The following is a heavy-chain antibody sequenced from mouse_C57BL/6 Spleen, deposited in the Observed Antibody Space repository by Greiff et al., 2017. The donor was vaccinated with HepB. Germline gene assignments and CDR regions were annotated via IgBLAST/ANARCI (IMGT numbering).Heavy chain of an antibody. J-gene: IGHJ1*03. CDR3: VRRAGTWGYFDV. CDR1: GFSFNTYA. CDR2: IRSKSNNYAT. Sequence: EVKVVESGGGLVQPKGSLKLSCAASGFSFNTYAMNWVRQAPGKGLEWVARIRSKSNNYATYYADSVKDRFTISRDDSESMLYLQMNNLKTEDTAMYYCVRRAGTWGYFDVWGTGTTVTVSS. V-gene: IGHV10-1*01. D-gene: IGHD4-1*01.